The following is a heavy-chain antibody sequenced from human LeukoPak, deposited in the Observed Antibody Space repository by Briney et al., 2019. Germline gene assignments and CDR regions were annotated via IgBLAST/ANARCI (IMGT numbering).Heavy chain of an antibody. D-gene: IGHD3-10*01. CDR2: ISGSGGST. V-gene: IGHV3-23*01. CDR1: GFTFSSYA. J-gene: IGHJ5*02. Sequence: GGSLRLSCAASGFTFSSYAMSWVRQAPGKGLEWVSAISGSGGSTYYADSVKGRFTISRDNSKNTLYLQMNSLRAEDTAAYYCVCGSGSYYNQNWFDPWGQGTLVTVSS. CDR3: VCGSGSYYNQNWFDP.